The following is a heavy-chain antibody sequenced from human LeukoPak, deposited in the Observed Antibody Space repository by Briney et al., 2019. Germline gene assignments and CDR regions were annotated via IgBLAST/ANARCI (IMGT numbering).Heavy chain of an antibody. CDR1: GFTFSSYG. CDR3: AKELSRGLPDY. CDR2: ISYDGSNE. J-gene: IGHJ4*02. Sequence: PGGSLRLSCAASGFTFSSYGMHWVRQAPGKGLEWVAVISYDGSNEYYADSVKGRFTISRDNSKNTLYLQMSSLRAEDTAVYYCAKELSRGLPDYWGQGTLVTVSS. D-gene: IGHD2-2*01. V-gene: IGHV3-30*18.